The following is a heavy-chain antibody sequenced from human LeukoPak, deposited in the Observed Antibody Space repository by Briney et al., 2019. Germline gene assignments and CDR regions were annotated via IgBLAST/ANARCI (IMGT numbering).Heavy chain of an antibody. D-gene: IGHD3-22*01. CDR3: AREEDSSGYYGTDTRFDY. Sequence: ASVKVSCKASGYTFTSYYMHWVRQAPGQGLEWMGIINPSGGSTSYAQKFQGRVTMTRDTSTSTAYMELSSLRSEDTAVYYCAREEDSSGYYGTDTRFDYWGQGTLVTVSS. CDR2: INPSGGST. CDR1: GYTFTSYY. V-gene: IGHV1-46*01. J-gene: IGHJ4*02.